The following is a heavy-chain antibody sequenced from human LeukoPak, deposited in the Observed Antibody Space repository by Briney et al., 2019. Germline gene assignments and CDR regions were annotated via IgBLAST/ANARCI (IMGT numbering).Heavy chain of an antibody. CDR1: GFTFSSYS. J-gene: IGHJ6*03. D-gene: IGHD3-3*01. CDR2: ISSSSSTI. CDR3: AREPGYYDFWSGSGPYYYMDV. Sequence: GGSLRLSCAASGFTFSSYSMNWVRQAPGKGLEWVSYISSSSSTIYYADSVKGRFTISRDNAKNSLYLQMNSLRAEDTAVYYCAREPGYYDFWSGSGPYYYMDVWGKGTTVTVSS. V-gene: IGHV3-48*01.